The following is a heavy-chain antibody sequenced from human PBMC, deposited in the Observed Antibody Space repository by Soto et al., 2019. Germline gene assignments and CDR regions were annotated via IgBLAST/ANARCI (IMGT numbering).Heavy chain of an antibody. J-gene: IGHJ4*02. D-gene: IGHD1-7*01. CDR1: GGSISSHY. V-gene: IGHV4-59*11. Sequence: SETLSLTCTVSGGSISSHYWSWIRQPPGKGLEWIGYLYYSGSTNYNPSLKSRVTISVDTSKNQFSLKLSSVTAADTAVYYCARVMTGTHTFDCWGQGTLVTVSS. CDR2: LYYSGST. CDR3: ARVMTGTHTFDC.